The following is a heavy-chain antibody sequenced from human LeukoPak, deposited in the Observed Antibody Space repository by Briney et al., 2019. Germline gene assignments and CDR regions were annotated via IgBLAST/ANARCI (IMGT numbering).Heavy chain of an antibody. V-gene: IGHV3-30-3*01. J-gene: IGHJ4*02. Sequence: GGSLRLSCAASGFTFSSYAMHWVRQAPGKGLEWVAVISYDGSNKYYADSVKGRFTISRDNSKNTLYLQMNSLRAEDTAVYYCARDRTGDYWGQGTLVTVSS. D-gene: IGHD3-10*01. CDR3: ARDRTGDY. CDR1: GFTFSSYA. CDR2: ISYDGSNK.